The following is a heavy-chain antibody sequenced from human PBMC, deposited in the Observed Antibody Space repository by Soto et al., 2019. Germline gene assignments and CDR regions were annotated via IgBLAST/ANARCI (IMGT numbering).Heavy chain of an antibody. D-gene: IGHD1-26*01. CDR1: GGSITTGEYY. CDR3: ARSAVGATKSGFDS. J-gene: IGHJ4*02. Sequence: QVQLQESGPGQVKPSQTLSLTCTVSGGSITTGEYYWTWIRQPPGKGLEWIGFIYYSGTTYYNPSLKSRVTISVHTSKIQFSLNLSAVTAADTAVYYCARSAVGATKSGFDSWGQGSLVTVSS. CDR2: IYYSGTT. V-gene: IGHV4-30-4*01.